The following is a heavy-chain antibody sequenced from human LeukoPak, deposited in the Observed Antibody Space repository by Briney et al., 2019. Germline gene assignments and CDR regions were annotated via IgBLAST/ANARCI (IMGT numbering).Heavy chain of an antibody. CDR3: ARAIVVVPSAANWFDP. Sequence: PSGTLALTCTVSGGSISSYYWSWIRQPPGKGLQWIGYIYYSGSTNYNPSLKSRVTISVDTSKNQFSLKLSSVTAVDTAVYYCARAIVVVPSAANWFDPWGQGTLVTVSS. CDR2: IYYSGST. V-gene: IGHV4-59*01. J-gene: IGHJ5*02. CDR1: GGSISSYY. D-gene: IGHD2-21*01.